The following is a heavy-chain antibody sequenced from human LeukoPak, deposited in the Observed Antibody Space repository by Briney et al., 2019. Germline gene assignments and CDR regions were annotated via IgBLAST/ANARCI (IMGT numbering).Heavy chain of an antibody. Sequence: SETLSLTCTVSGGSISSSSYYWGWIRQPPGKGLEWIGSIYYSGGTYYNPSLKSRVTISVDTSKNQFSLKLSSVTAADTAVYYCARPEYDFWSGYFAFDIWGQGTMVTVSS. CDR2: IYYSGGT. D-gene: IGHD3-3*01. J-gene: IGHJ3*02. CDR3: ARPEYDFWSGYFAFDI. V-gene: IGHV4-39*01. CDR1: GGSISSSSYY.